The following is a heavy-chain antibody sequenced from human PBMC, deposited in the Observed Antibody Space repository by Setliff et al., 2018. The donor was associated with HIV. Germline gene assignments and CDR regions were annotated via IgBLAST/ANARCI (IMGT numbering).Heavy chain of an antibody. CDR3: ARGWEGGMDY. CDR1: GYTFTRYF. V-gene: IGHV1-46*01. J-gene: IGHJ4*02. Sequence: ASVNVSCKASGYTFTRYFMHCVRQAPGQGLEWLGMINPSGGSTWYAQKFQGRVTMTGDTSTNTLYMELSSLRSEDTAVYYCARGWEGGMDYWGQGTLVTVSS. D-gene: IGHD1-26*01. CDR2: INPSGGST.